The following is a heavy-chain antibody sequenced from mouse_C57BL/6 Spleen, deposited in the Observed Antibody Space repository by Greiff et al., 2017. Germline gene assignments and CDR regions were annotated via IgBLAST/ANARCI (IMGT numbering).Heavy chain of an antibody. CDR1: GYTFTSYG. V-gene: IGHV1-81*01. CDR3: ARKGSTTLVGCDY. CDR2: IYPRSGNT. Sequence: VQRVESGAELARPGASVKLSCKASGYTFTSYGISWVKQRTGQGLEWIGEIYPRSGNTYYNEKFKGKATLTADKSSSTAYMELRILTSEYSAVYCCARKGSTTLVGCDYRGQGTTLTVSS. J-gene: IGHJ2*01. D-gene: IGHD1-1*01.